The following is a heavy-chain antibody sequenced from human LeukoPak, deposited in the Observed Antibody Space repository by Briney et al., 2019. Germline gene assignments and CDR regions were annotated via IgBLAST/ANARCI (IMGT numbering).Heavy chain of an antibody. Sequence: PGGSLRLSCAASGFTFSSYGMHWVRQAPGKGLEWVAFIRYDGSNKYYADSVKGRFTISRDNSKNTLYLQMNSLRAEDTAVYYCAPRPSSSSGVDYWGQGTLVTVSS. CDR2: IRYDGSNK. CDR3: APRPSSSSGVDY. J-gene: IGHJ4*02. CDR1: GFTFSSYG. D-gene: IGHD6-6*01. V-gene: IGHV3-30*02.